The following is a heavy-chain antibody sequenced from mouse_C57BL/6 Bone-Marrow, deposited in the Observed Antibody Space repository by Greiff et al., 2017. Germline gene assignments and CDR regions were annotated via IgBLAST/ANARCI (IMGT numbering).Heavy chain of an antibody. CDR1: GYAFTNYL. CDR3: ARKERDWYFDV. Sequence: VNLVESGAELVRPGTSVKVSCKASGYAFTNYLIEWVKQRPGQGLEWIGVINPGSGGTNYNEKFKGKATLTADKSSSTAYMQLSSLTSEDSAVYFCARKERDWYFDVWGTGTTVTVSS. CDR2: INPGSGGT. J-gene: IGHJ1*03. V-gene: IGHV1-54*01.